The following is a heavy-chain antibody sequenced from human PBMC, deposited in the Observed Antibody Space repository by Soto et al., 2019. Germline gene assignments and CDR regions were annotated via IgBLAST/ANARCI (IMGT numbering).Heavy chain of an antibody. Sequence: GGSLRLSCAASGFTFSSYSMNWVRQAPGKGLEWVSSISSSSSYIYYADSVKGRFTISRDNAKNSLYLQMNSLRAEDTAVYYCAIVENDSSGKTNWFDPWGKGTRVTASS. J-gene: IGHJ5*02. CDR2: ISSSSSYI. D-gene: IGHD3-22*01. CDR1: GFTFSSYS. CDR3: AIVENDSSGKTNWFDP. V-gene: IGHV3-21*01.